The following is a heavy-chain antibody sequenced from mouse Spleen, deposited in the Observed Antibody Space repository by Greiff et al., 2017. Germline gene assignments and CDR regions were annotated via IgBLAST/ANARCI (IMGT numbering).Heavy chain of an antibody. CDR1: GYTFTSYW. CDR3: ARRRGITTVVAHWYFDV. CDR2: IHPNSGST. J-gene: IGHJ1*03. Sequence: VQLQQPGAELVKPGASVKLSCKASGYTFTSYWMHWVKQRPGQGLEWIGMIHPNSGSTNYNEKFKSKATLTVDKSSSTAYMQLSSLTSEDSAVYYCARRRGITTVVAHWYFDVWGTGTTVTVSS. V-gene: IGHV1-64*01. D-gene: IGHD1-1*01.